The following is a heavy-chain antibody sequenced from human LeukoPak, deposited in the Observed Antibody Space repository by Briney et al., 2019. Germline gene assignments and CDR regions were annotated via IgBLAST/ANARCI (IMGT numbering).Heavy chain of an antibody. CDR2: ISGSGGST. V-gene: IGHV3-23*01. CDR3: XXXXXGDPXTDRXGY. Sequence: GGSLRLSCADSGCTFSTYAMSWVRQAPGKGLEWVSVISGSGGSTYYADSVKGRFTISRDNSKSVVYLQMNSLRAEDTAVYYXXXXXXGDPXTDRXGYWGRXTLVTVSS. D-gene: IGHD3-16*01. CDR1: GCTFSTYA. J-gene: IGHJ4*02.